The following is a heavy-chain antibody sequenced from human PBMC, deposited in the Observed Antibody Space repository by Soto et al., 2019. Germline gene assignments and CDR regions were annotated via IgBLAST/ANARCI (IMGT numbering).Heavy chain of an antibody. CDR2: IYTGGLT. V-gene: IGHV3-66*01. CDR3: ARTIGGASSLYFDY. D-gene: IGHD2-15*01. Sequence: EVQLVDSGGALVQPGGSLRLSCAASGFTVGSNYMNWVRQAPGKGLEWVSVIYTGGLTSYADSVKGRFTISRDDSSNTLYLQMSSLRPDDTAVYYCARTIGGASSLYFDYWGQGTLVTVSS. CDR1: GFTVGSNY. J-gene: IGHJ4*02.